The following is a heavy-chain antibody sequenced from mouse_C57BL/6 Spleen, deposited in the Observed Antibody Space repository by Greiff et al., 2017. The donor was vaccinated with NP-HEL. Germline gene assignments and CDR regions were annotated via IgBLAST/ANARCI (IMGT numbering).Heavy chain of an antibody. CDR3: ARRGGYYGTLDY. CDR2: IDPSDSYT. V-gene: IGHV1-69*01. Sequence: QVQLQQPGAELVMPGASVKLSCKASGYTFTSYWMHWVKQRPGQGLEWIGEIDPSDSYTNYNQKFKGKSTLTVDKSSSTAYMQLSSLTSEDSAVYYCARRGGYYGTLDYWGQGTTRTVSS. J-gene: IGHJ2*01. CDR1: GYTFTSYW. D-gene: IGHD1-1*01.